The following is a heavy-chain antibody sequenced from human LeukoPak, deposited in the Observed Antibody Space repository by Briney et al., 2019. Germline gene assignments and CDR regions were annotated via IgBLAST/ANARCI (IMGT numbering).Heavy chain of an antibody. D-gene: IGHD1-14*01. V-gene: IGHV3-74*01. CDR3: ARSNQADHY. J-gene: IGHJ4*02. CDR1: GFTFSSYW. Sequence: GGSLRLSCAASGFTFSSYWMHRVRQVPGKGLVWVARINPGGSSITYADSVKGRFTTSRDNAKNTLYLQMDSPRAEDTGVYYCARSNQADHYWGQGTLVTVSS. CDR2: INPGGSSI.